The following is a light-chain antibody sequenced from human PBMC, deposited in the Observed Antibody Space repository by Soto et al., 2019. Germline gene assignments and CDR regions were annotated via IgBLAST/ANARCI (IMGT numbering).Light chain of an antibody. CDR3: SSYTSSSTHV. CDR1: SSEVGAYNF. J-gene: IGLJ1*01. Sequence: QSALTQPASVSGSPGQAITISCTGTSSEVGAYNFVSWYQQHPGKVPKLMIFDVSSRPSGVSERFSGYKSGNKASLAISGLQAEGEGDSYFSSYTSSSTHVFGCGTKSTAL. V-gene: IGLV2-14*03. CDR2: DVS.